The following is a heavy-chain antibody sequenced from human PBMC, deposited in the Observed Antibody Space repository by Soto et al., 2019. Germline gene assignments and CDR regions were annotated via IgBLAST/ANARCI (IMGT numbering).Heavy chain of an antibody. V-gene: IGHV5-10-1*01. Sequence: PGESLKISCKGSGYSFTSYWISWVRQMPGKGLEWMGRIDPSDSYTNYSPSFQGHVTISADKSISTAYLQWSSLKASDTAMYYCARHKSLGIAAAGPGEDYWGQGTLVTVSS. CDR3: ARHKSLGIAAAGPGEDY. CDR2: IDPSDSYT. J-gene: IGHJ4*02. CDR1: GYSFTSYW. D-gene: IGHD6-13*01.